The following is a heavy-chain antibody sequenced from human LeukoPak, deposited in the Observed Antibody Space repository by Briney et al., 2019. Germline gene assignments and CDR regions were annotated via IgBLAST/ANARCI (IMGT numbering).Heavy chain of an antibody. CDR3: ARRRITMVRREGWFDP. J-gene: IGHJ5*02. Sequence: SEILSLTCAVSGYSISSGYYWGWIRQPPGKGLEWIGSIYHSGSTYYNPSLKSRVTISVDTSKNQFSLKLSSVTAADTAVYYCARRRITMVRREGWFDPWGQGTLVTVSS. V-gene: IGHV4-38-2*01. D-gene: IGHD3-10*01. CDR2: IYHSGST. CDR1: GYSISSGYY.